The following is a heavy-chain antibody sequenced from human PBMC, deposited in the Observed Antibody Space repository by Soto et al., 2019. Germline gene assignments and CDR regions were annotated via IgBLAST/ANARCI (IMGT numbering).Heavy chain of an antibody. CDR1: GFTFSDSY. J-gene: IGHJ6*02. Sequence: GGSLRLSCAASGFTFSDSYMSWIRQAPGKGLEWISYITFSGNTVYYAVSLKGRFTISRDNAKNSLYLQMNRLRAEDTAVYYCARVSWREKYGMDVWGQGTTVTVSS. CDR3: ARVSWREKYGMDV. CDR2: ITFSGNTV. V-gene: IGHV3-11*01.